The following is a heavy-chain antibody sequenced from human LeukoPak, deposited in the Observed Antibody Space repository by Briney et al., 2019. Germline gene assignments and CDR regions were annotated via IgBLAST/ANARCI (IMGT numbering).Heavy chain of an antibody. CDR3: ARDYNGDYEIYFQH. CDR2: ISAYNGNT. J-gene: IGHJ1*01. D-gene: IGHD4-17*01. V-gene: IGHV1-18*01. CDR1: GYTFTSYG. Sequence: ASVKVSCKASGYTFTSYGISWVRQAPGQGLEWMGWISAYNGNTNYAQKLQGRVTMTTDTSTSTAYMELRSLRSDDTAVYYCARDYNGDYEIYFQHWGQGTLVTVSS.